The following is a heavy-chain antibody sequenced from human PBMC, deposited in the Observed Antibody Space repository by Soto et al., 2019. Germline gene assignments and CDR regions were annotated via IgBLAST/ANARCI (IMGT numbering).Heavy chain of an antibody. CDR3: ARVQLLPTPAADF. Sequence: QVHLVQSGAEVRKPGASVKVSCKTSGYTFNTYGIICVRQAPGQHLEWLGWISTRNGDTNYAQGRQGRPTLTTNTSTTAYRELTNLKSGDTLVYFWARVQLLPTPAADFWGQGTLVTVPS. D-gene: IGHD2-15*01. J-gene: IGHJ4*02. V-gene: IGHV1-18*04. CDR1: GYTFNTYG. CDR2: ISTRNGDT.